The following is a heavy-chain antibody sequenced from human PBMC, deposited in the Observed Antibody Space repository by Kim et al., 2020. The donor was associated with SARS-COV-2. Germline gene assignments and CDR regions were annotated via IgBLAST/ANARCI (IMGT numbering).Heavy chain of an antibody. V-gene: IGHV3-30*04. J-gene: IGHJ4*02. CDR1: GFIFSNYA. CDR3: ARDLKGSIDY. Sequence: GGSLRLSCAASGFIFSNYAMHWVRQAPGKGLECVAVTSYDEGSKDYADSVKGRFTISRDNSKNTLHLQMNSLRAEDTAVYYCARDLKGSIDYWGQGTLVTVSS. CDR2: TSYDEGSK.